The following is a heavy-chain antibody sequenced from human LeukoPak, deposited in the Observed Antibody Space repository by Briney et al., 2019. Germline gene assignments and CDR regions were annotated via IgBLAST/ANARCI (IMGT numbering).Heavy chain of an antibody. J-gene: IGHJ4*02. CDR2: IYWDDDK. V-gene: IGHV2-5*02. D-gene: IGHD5-18*01. Sequence: TLSLTCTVSGGSISSYYWSWIRQPPGKALEWLALIYWDDDKRYSPSLKSRLTITKDTSKNQVVLTMTNMDPVDTATYYCAHARSMVTVDYWGQGTLVTVSS. CDR1: GGSISSYYWS. CDR3: AHARSMVTVDY.